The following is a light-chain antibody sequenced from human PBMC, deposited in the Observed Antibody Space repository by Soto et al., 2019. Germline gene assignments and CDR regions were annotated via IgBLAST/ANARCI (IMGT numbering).Light chain of an antibody. Sequence: QSELTQPPSVSGAPGQRVTISCTGTSSNIGAGYDVHWYQQLPGTAPKLLIYGNSNRSSGVPDRFSGSKSGTSPSLPITGLRGEDEAYYYCQSYDSSLSGYVFGTGTKVTVL. CDR3: QSYDSSLSGYV. CDR1: SSNIGAGYD. CDR2: GNS. V-gene: IGLV1-40*01. J-gene: IGLJ1*01.